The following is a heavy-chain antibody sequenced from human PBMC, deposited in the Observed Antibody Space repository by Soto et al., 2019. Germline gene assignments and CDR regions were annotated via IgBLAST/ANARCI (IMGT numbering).Heavy chain of an antibody. CDR1: GGSISSYY. D-gene: IGHD3-22*01. J-gene: IGHJ5*02. Sequence: SETLSLSCTVSGGSISSYYRSWIRQPPGKGLEWIGYIYYSGSTNYNPSLKSRVTISVDTSKNQFSLKLSSVTAADTAVYYCAREPPSDSSGPHPRFDPWGQGTLVTVSS. CDR3: AREPPSDSSGPHPRFDP. CDR2: IYYSGST. V-gene: IGHV4-59*01.